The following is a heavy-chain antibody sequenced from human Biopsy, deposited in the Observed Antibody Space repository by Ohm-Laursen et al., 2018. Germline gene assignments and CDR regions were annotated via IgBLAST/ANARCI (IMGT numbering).Heavy chain of an antibody. J-gene: IGHJ4*02. D-gene: IGHD5-18*01. CDR3: AKAGRGYIDY. Sequence: SLRLSCAASGFTFSNAWMHWVRQAPGKGLEWVSRFNSDGTDTTYADSVKGRFTISRDNAKNTLYLQMNSLRAEDTAVYYCAKAGRGYIDYWGQGTLVIVSS. CDR1: GFTFSNAW. CDR2: FNSDGTDT. V-gene: IGHV3-74*01.